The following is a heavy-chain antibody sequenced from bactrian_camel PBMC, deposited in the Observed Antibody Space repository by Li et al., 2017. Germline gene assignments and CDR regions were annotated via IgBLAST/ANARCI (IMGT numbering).Heavy chain of an antibody. J-gene: IGHJ4*01. CDR2: IYSDGSAT. V-gene: IGHV3S6*01. CDR1: GFTFSSYY. D-gene: IGHD6*01. CDR3: VRQYGSWRWYDALGY. Sequence: HVQLVESGGGSVQPGGSLRLSCAASGFTFSSYYMNWIRQAPGKGLEWVFSIYSDGSATYYADSVKGRFTISRDNAKNTVYLQMNSLKPEDTAVYYCVRQYGSWRWYDALGYWGQGTQVTVS.